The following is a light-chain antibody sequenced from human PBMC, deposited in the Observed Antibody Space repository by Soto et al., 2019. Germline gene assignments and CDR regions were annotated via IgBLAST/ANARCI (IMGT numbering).Light chain of an antibody. Sequence: QSVLTQPASVSGSTGQSITISCTGTSSDVGAYIFVSWYQQYPGKAPKLMIYDITNRPSGVSNRFSGSKAGNTASLTISGLQAEDEADYYCVSFTTSKSYVFGTGTKVT. CDR3: VSFTTSKSYV. CDR2: DIT. CDR1: SSDVGAYIF. V-gene: IGLV2-14*01. J-gene: IGLJ1*01.